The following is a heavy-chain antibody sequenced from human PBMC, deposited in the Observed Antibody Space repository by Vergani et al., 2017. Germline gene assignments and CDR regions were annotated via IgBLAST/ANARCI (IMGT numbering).Heavy chain of an antibody. CDR3: ARTAVVVAAIDY. CDR2: INHSGST. V-gene: IGHV4-34*01. D-gene: IGHD2-15*01. J-gene: IGHJ4*02. Sequence: QVQLQQWGAGLLKPSETLSFTCAVYGGSFSGYYWSWIRQPPGKGLEWIGEINHSGSTNYNPSLKSRVTISVDTSKNQFSLKLSSVTAADTAVYYCARTAVVVAAIDYWGQGTLVTVSS. CDR1: GGSFSGYY.